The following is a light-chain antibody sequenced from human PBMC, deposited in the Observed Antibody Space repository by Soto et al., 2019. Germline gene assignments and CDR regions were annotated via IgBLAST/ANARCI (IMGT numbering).Light chain of an antibody. CDR3: QQYDSSLWT. CDR2: GVS. J-gene: IGKJ1*01. Sequence: EIVLTQSPGTLSLSPGERATLSCRASQSVSGNNLVWYQQKPGQAPRLLIYGVSSRATGIPDRFSGSGSGTDCTLTISRLEPDDFAVYYCQQYDSSLWTFGQGTKVEIK. V-gene: IGKV3-20*01. CDR1: QSVSGNN.